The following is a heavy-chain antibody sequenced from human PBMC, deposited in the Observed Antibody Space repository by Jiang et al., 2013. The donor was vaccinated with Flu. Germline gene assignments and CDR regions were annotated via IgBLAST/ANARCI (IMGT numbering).Heavy chain of an antibody. Sequence: GAEVKKPGASVKISCKTSGYTFTGYFVHWVRQAPGQGLEWMGIINPSGGSATYAQKFQGRVTVTRDKSARTVYMDFSGLKSEDTAVYYCAKNLGDSRDEFWGQGTLVTVSS. CDR1: GYTFTGYF. J-gene: IGHJ4*02. D-gene: IGHD3-10*01. CDR3: AKNLGDSRDEF. CDR2: INPSGGSA. V-gene: IGHV1-46*01.